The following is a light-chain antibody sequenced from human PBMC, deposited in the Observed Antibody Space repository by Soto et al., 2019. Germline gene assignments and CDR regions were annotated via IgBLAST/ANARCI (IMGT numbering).Light chain of an antibody. CDR1: SSDVGAYNY. CDR3: SSYTSTSPSLEV. Sequence: QSALTQPASVSGSPGQSITISCSGTSSDVGAYNYVSWYQQHPGKAPKLMMYEVNNRPSGVSNRFSGSKSGYTASLTISGLQAEDEADYYCSSYTSTSPSLEVFGGGTKLTVL. CDR2: EVN. J-gene: IGLJ2*01. V-gene: IGLV2-14*01.